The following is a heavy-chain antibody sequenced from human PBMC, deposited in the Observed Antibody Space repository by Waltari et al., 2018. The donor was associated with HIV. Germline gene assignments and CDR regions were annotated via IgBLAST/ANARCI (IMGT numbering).Heavy chain of an antibody. D-gene: IGHD4-17*01. J-gene: IGHJ4*02. CDR2: ITPNSGGT. CDR1: GYTFPDHH. Sequence: QVQLVQSGAEVKKPGASVKVSCKASGYTFPDHHTHWIRQAPGQGFEWMGWITPNSGGTNYAPKLQGRVTLTRDTSISTAYMELTRLTSDDTAVYYCAREGGKSVYGEFGYWGQGTLVTVSS. V-gene: IGHV1-2*02. CDR3: AREGGKSVYGEFGY.